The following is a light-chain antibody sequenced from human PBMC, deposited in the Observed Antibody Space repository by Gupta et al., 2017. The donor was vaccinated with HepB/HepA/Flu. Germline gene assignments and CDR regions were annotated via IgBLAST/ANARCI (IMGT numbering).Light chain of an antibody. CDR1: QSVSTN. V-gene: IGKV3-15*01. CDR2: GAS. CDR3: QQYNNWHPEMT. Sequence: EIVMTQSPATLSVSPGERATLSCRASQSVSTNLAWYQQKPGQAPRLLIYGASTRATGIPARFSGSGSGTEFTLTISSLQSEDFAVYYCQQYNNWHPEMTFGPGTKVDIK. J-gene: IGKJ3*01.